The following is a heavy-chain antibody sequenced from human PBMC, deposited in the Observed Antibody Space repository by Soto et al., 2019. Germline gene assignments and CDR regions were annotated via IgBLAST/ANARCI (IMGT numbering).Heavy chain of an antibody. CDR3: ARVGSLLRGADS. J-gene: IGHJ4*02. CDR1: GGSISGFY. D-gene: IGHD3-3*01. CDR2: TYYTGST. V-gene: IGHV4-59*01. Sequence: QVQLQESGPGLLKSSETLSLTCTVSGGSISGFYWSWTRQPPGNGREWLGYTYYTGSTNYNPSLRSRVTISLDTSSNQFGLKLTSVTAADRAVYYCARVGSLLRGADSWGQGTLVTVSP.